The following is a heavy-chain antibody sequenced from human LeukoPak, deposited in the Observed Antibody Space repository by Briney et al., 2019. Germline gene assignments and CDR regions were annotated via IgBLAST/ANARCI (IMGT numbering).Heavy chain of an antibody. CDR2: IYTSGST. CDR3: AKYAATGGPNWFDP. J-gene: IGHJ5*02. V-gene: IGHV4-4*07. CDR1: GGSISSYY. D-gene: IGHD2-15*01. Sequence: PSETLSLTCTVSGGSISSYYWSWIRQPAGKGLEWIGRIYTSGSTNYNPSLKSRVTMSVDTSKSQFSLDLSSVTPADTAIYYCAKYAATGGPNWFDPWGPGTLVTVSS.